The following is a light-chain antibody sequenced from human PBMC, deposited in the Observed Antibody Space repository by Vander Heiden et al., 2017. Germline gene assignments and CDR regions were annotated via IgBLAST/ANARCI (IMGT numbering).Light chain of an antibody. CDR1: ALPKQY. J-gene: IGLJ3*02. V-gene: IGLV3-25*03. Sequence: SYELTQPPSVSVSPGQTARITCSGDALPKQYAYWYQQKPGQAPVLLIYKDNERSSGIPERFYGSSSGTTVTLTISGVQAEDEADYYCQSADSSGTYRVFGGGTKLTVL. CDR3: QSADSSGTYRV. CDR2: KDN.